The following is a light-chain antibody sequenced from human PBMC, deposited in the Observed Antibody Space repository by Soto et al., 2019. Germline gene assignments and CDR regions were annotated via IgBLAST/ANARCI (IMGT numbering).Light chain of an antibody. CDR1: LGVSSW. Sequence: DIQMTQSPSSVSASVGVRVTITCRAGLGVSSWLAWYQQKLGKAPNLLIFAAYVLQSWFPSRFSGSGSGTDFNLTISSLLTEDFATYYFEQDKSFSITFGKGTRLDI. V-gene: IGKV1D-12*01. CDR2: AAY. CDR3: EQDKSFSIT. J-gene: IGKJ5*01.